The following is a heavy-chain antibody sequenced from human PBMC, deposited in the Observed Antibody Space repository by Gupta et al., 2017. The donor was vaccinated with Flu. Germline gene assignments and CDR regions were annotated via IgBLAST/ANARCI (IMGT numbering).Heavy chain of an antibody. D-gene: IGHD1-7*01. CDR1: GFTFDDYA. J-gene: IGHJ3*02. CDR3: AKDTSGELLGAFDI. CDR2: ISWNSGSI. V-gene: IGHV3-9*01. Sequence: EVQLVESGGGLVQPGRSLRLSCAASGFTFDDYAMHWVRQAPGKGLEWVSGISWNSGSIGYADAVKGRFTISRDNAKNSLYLQMNSLRAEETALYYCAKDTSGELLGAFDIGGQGTMVTVSS.